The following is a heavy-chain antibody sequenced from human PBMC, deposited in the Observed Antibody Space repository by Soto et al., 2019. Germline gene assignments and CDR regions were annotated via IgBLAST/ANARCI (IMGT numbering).Heavy chain of an antibody. Sequence: QVQLQESGPGLVKPSQTLSLTCTVSGGSISSGGYYWSWIRQHPGKGLEWIGYIYYSGSTYYNPSLKSRVTISVDTSKNQFSLKLSSVTTADTAVYYCARIPYYYGSGSYPTPYYFDYWGQGTLVTVSS. V-gene: IGHV4-31*03. CDR1: GGSISSGGYY. D-gene: IGHD3-10*01. CDR3: ARIPYYYGSGSYPTPYYFDY. CDR2: IYYSGST. J-gene: IGHJ4*02.